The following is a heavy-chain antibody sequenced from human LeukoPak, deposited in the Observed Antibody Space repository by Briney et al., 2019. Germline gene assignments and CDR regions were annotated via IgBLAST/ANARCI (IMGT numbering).Heavy chain of an antibody. CDR2: ISWNSGSI. Sequence: GGSLRLSCAASGFTFDDYAMHWVRQAPGKGLEWVSGISWNSGSIGYADSVKGRFTISRDNAKNSLYLQMNSLRAEDTALYYCAKGDGSSWYDYFDYWGQGTLVTVSS. J-gene: IGHJ4*02. V-gene: IGHV3-9*01. D-gene: IGHD6-13*01. CDR3: AKGDGSSWYDYFDY. CDR1: GFTFDDYA.